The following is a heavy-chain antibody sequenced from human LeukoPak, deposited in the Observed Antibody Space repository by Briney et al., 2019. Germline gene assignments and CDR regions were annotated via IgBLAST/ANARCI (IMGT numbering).Heavy chain of an antibody. Sequence: PSETLSLTCAVYGGSFSGYYWSWIRQPPGKGLEWNGEINHSGSTNYNPSLKSRVTISVDTSKNQFSLKLSSVTAADTAVYYCARGPDSSGPRDYWGQGTLVTVSS. V-gene: IGHV4-34*01. CDR3: ARGPDSSGPRDY. CDR1: GGSFSGYY. D-gene: IGHD3-22*01. J-gene: IGHJ4*02. CDR2: INHSGST.